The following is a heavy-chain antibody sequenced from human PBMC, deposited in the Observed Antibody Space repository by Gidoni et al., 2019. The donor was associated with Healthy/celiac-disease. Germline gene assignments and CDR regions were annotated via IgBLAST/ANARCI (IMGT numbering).Heavy chain of an antibody. CDR1: GFSLSTSGLC. D-gene: IGHD3-3*01. Sequence: QVTLRESGPALVKPTQTLTLTCTFSGFSLSTSGLCVSWIRQPPGKALEWLALIDWDDDKYYSTSLKTRLTISKDTSKNQVVLTMTNMDPVDTATYYCARNRGRFLEWLVDYGMDVWGQGTTVTVSS. J-gene: IGHJ6*02. CDR2: IDWDDDK. V-gene: IGHV2-70*01. CDR3: ARNRGRFLEWLVDYGMDV.